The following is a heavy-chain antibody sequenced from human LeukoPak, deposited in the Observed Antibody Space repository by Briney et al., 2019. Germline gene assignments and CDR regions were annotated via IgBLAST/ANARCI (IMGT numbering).Heavy chain of an antibody. J-gene: IGHJ5*02. CDR3: ARDFSNFSYGTWFDP. Sequence: GASVKVSCKASGYTFTRYGITWVRQAPRQGLEWMGWISTYNGKTNYAQKVQDRVTMTTDTSTSTVYMELRSLRSDDTALYYCARDFSNFSYGTWFDPWGQGTLVTVSS. V-gene: IGHV1-18*01. CDR1: GYTFTRYG. CDR2: ISTYNGKT. D-gene: IGHD1-1*01.